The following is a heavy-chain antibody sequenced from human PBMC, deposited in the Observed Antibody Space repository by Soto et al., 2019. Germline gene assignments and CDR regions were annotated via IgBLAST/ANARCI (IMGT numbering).Heavy chain of an antibody. V-gene: IGHV4-34*01. CDR1: GGSFIGYY. D-gene: IGHD3-10*01. CDR3: ARGDSMVRGVMSYYYYYGMDV. J-gene: IGHJ6*02. CDR2: INHSGST. Sequence: PSETLSLTCAVYGGSFIGYYCIFIRHPPFKWLEWIVEINHSGSTNYNPSLKSRVTISVDTSKNQFSLKLSSVTAADTAVYYCARGDSMVRGVMSYYYYYGMDVWGQGTTVTVSS.